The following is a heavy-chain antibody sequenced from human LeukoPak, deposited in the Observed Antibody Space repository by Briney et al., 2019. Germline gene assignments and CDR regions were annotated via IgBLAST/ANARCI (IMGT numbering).Heavy chain of an antibody. J-gene: IGHJ4*02. CDR2: IYHSGST. CDR1: GGSISRGGYS. Sequence: SETLSLTCAVSGGSISRGGYSWSWIRQPPGKGLEWIGYIYHSGSTYYNPSLKSRVTISVDRSKNQFSLKLSSVTAADTAVYYCARGRYYFDYWGQGTLVTVSS. CDR3: ARGRYYFDY. V-gene: IGHV4-30-2*01.